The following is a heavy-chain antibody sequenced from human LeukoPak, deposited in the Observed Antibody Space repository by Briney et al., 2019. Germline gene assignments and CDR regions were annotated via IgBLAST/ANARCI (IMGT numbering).Heavy chain of an antibody. J-gene: IGHJ4*02. CDR1: GFTFSSYS. CDR3: AREPYYYGSGSYYRNSDY. D-gene: IGHD3-10*01. CDR2: ISSSSSTI. Sequence: GGSLRLSCAASGFTFSSYSMNWVRQAPGKGLEWVSYISSSSSTIYYADSVKGRFTISRDNAKNSLYLQMNSLRAEDTAVYYCAREPYYYGSGSYYRNSDYWGQGTLVTVSS. V-gene: IGHV3-48*04.